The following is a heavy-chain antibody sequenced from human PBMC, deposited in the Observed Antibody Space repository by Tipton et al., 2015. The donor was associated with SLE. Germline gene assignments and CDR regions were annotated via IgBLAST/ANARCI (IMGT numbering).Heavy chain of an antibody. D-gene: IGHD2-8*02. Sequence: TLSLTCTVSDGSINTYYWSWIRQPPGKGLEWIGYISYSGSTNYNPSLKSRVTISVDTSRNHFSLKLTSVTAADTAVYFCARDRDIVLEPVPIPPAFDIWGQGTTVTVSP. J-gene: IGHJ3*02. CDR1: DGSINTYY. V-gene: IGHV4-59*12. CDR2: ISYSGST. CDR3: ARDRDIVLEPVPIPPAFDI.